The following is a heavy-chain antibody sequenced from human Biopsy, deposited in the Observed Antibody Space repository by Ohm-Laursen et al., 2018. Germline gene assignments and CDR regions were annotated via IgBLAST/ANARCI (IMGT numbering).Heavy chain of an antibody. V-gene: IGHV4-4*07. Sequence: GTLSLTCYVSGGNINNYYWSWIRQPAGKGLEWIGRIYPGGSTNYNPSLKSRVTMSVDTSKKQLSLRLRCVTAADTAMYYCASVVLGPTNNAFDLWGQGTMVVVSS. D-gene: IGHD3-22*01. CDR1: GGNINNYY. CDR3: ASVVLGPTNNAFDL. J-gene: IGHJ3*01. CDR2: IYPGGST.